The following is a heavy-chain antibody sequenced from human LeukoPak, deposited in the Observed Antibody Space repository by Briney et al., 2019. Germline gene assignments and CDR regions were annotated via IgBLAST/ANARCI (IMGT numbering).Heavy chain of an antibody. V-gene: IGHV1-18*01. Sequence: GASVKVSCKTSGYSFPTYGISWVRQAPGQGLEWMGWISNDNGITNYAPQFQGRVTLDTGTYTSTAYMELRNLRSDDTAVYYCARGGFDYYGTGRAFDVWGQGTLVTVSS. J-gene: IGHJ4*02. D-gene: IGHD3-10*01. CDR2: ISNDNGIT. CDR3: ARGGFDYYGTGRAFDV. CDR1: GYSFPTYG.